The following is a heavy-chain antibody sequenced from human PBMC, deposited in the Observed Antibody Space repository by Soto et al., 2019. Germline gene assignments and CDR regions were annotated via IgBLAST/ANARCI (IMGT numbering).Heavy chain of an antibody. V-gene: IGHV1-69*01. CDR1: GGTFSSYA. D-gene: IGHD3-22*01. CDR3: ARTPWGRRSHYYDSSGYPPHFDY. CDR2: IIPIFGTA. Sequence: QVQLVQSGAEVKKPGSSVKVSCKASGGTFSSYAISWVRQAPGQGLEWMGGIIPIFGTANYAQKFQGRVTITADESTSTAYMELSSLRSEDTAVYYCARTPWGRRSHYYDSSGYPPHFDYWGQGTLVTVSS. J-gene: IGHJ4*02.